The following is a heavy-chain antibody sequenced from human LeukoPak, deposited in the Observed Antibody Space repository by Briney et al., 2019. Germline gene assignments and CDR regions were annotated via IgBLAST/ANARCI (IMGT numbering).Heavy chain of an antibody. CDR3: AKVQGGAPDYFDY. CDR1: GFTFSSYA. J-gene: IGHJ4*02. Sequence: GSLRLSCAASGFTFSSYAMSWVRQAPGKGLEWVSGISGSGRTTHYADSVKGRFTISSDKSKNTLYLQMNSLRAEDTALYYCAKVQGGAPDYFDYWGQGTLVTVSS. CDR2: ISGSGRTT. V-gene: IGHV3-23*01. D-gene: IGHD3-16*01.